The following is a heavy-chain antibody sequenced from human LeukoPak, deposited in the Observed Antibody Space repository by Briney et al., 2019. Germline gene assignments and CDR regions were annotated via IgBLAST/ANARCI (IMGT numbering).Heavy chain of an antibody. Sequence: SVKVSCKASGGTFSSYAISWVRQAPGQGLEWMGGIIPIFGTANYAQKFQGRVTITADKSTSTAYMELSSLRSEDTAVYYCARVFEQLVPYDAFDIWGQGTMVTVSS. CDR1: GGTFSSYA. J-gene: IGHJ3*02. V-gene: IGHV1-69*06. D-gene: IGHD6-13*01. CDR2: IIPIFGTA. CDR3: ARVFEQLVPYDAFDI.